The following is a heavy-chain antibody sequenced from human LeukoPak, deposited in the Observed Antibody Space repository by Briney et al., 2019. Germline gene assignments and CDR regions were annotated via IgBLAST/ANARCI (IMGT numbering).Heavy chain of an antibody. CDR1: GGTFSSYA. CDR2: IIPIFGTA. Sequence: SVKVSCTASGGTFSSYAISWVRQAPGQGLEWMGRIIPIFGTANYAQKFQGRVTITTDESTSTAYMELSSLRSEDTAVYYCARLPRIFYYDSSGSDYWGQGTLVTVSS. V-gene: IGHV1-69*05. CDR3: ARLPRIFYYDSSGSDY. D-gene: IGHD3-22*01. J-gene: IGHJ4*02.